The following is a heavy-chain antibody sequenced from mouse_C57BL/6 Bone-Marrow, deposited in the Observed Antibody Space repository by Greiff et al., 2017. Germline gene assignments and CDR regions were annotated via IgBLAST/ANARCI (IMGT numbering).Heavy chain of an antibody. CDR1: GYTFTSYW. D-gene: IGHD1-1*01. V-gene: IGHV1-64*01. Sequence: VQLQQPGAELVKPGASVKLSCKASGYTFTSYWMHWVKQRPGQGLEWIGMIHPNSGSTNYNEKFKSKATLTVDKSSSTAYMQLRSLTSEDAAVFACERRSTTGGRDYWGQGTAVTVSS. CDR3: ERRSTTGGRDY. CDR2: IHPNSGST. J-gene: IGHJ4*01.